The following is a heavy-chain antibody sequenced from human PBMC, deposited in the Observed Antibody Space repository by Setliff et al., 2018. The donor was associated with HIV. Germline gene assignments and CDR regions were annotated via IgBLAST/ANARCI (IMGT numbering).Heavy chain of an antibody. Sequence: ASVKVSCKASGYRFNTYGISWVRQAPGQGLEWMGWINPNSGDTNYAQKFQGRVTTTTDTSISTAYMELSRLRSDDTAVYYCATLDYWGQGTLVTVSS. CDR2: INPNSGDT. CDR1: GYRFNTYG. CDR3: ATLDY. J-gene: IGHJ4*02. V-gene: IGHV1-2*02.